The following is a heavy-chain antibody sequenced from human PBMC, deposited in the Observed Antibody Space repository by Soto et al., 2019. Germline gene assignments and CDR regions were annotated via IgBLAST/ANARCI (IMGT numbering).Heavy chain of an antibody. CDR3: ARGYSSGSRTFDY. CDR2: IWYDGSNK. D-gene: IGHD6-19*01. J-gene: IGHJ4*02. CDR1: GFTFSSYG. V-gene: IGHV3-33*01. Sequence: PGGSLRLSCAASGFTFSSYGMHWVRQAPGKGLEWVAVIWYDGSNKYYADSVKGRFTISRDNSKNTLYLQMNSLRAEDTAVYYCARGYSSGSRTFDYWGQGTMVTVSS.